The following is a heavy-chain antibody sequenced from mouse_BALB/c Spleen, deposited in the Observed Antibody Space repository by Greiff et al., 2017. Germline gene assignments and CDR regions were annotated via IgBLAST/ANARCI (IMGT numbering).Heavy chain of an antibody. J-gene: IGHJ2*01. V-gene: IGHV5-12-1*01. CDR3: ARPPHYDRGAFDY. D-gene: IGHD2-4*01. CDR1: GFAFSSYD. CDR2: ISSGGGST. Sequence: EVMLVESGGGLVQPGGSLKLSCAASGFAFSSYDMSWVRQTPEKRLEWVAYISSGGGSTYYPDTVKGRFTISRDNAKNTLYLQMSSLKSEDTAMYYCARPPHYDRGAFDYWGQGTTLTVSS.